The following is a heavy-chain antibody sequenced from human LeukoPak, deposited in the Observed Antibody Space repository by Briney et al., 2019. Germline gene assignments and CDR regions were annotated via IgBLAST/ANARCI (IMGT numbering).Heavy chain of an antibody. CDR2: IRYDGNNQ. V-gene: IGHV3-30*02. CDR3: TKEEQQLWFFDY. J-gene: IGHJ4*02. Sequence: GGSLRLXCAASGFTCSSNGMHWVRLAPGKGLESVAFIRYDGNNQYYADSVKGRFTISRDNSKNTLYQQMNSLRAEDTAVYYCTKEEQQLWFFDYWGQGTLVTVSS. CDR1: GFTCSSNG. D-gene: IGHD5-18*01.